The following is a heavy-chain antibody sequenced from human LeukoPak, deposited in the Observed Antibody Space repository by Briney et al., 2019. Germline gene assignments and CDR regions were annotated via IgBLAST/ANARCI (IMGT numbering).Heavy chain of an antibody. CDR1: GGSFSGYY. CDR3: ARGDRNIVVVVAADRGNWFDP. D-gene: IGHD2-15*01. Sequence: SETLSLTCAVYGGSFSGYYWSWIRQPPGKGLEWIGEINRSGSTNYNPSLKSRVTISVDTSKNQFSLKLSSVTAADTAVYYCARGDRNIVVVVAADRGNWFDPWGQGTLVTVSS. CDR2: INRSGST. J-gene: IGHJ5*02. V-gene: IGHV4-34*01.